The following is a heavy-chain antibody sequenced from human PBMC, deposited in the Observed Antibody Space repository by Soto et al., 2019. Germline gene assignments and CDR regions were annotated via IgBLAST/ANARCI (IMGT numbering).Heavy chain of an antibody. CDR3: AKGLSSTDYYSSYMDV. J-gene: IGHJ6*03. D-gene: IGHD3-10*01. Sequence: GGSLRLSCAASGFTFSSYAMSWVRQAPGKGLEWVSAISGSGGSTYYADSVKGRFTISRDDSKNTLYLQMNSLRAEDTAVYYCAKGLSSTDYYSSYMDVWGKGTTVTLSS. CDR1: GFTFSSYA. CDR2: ISGSGGST. V-gene: IGHV3-23*01.